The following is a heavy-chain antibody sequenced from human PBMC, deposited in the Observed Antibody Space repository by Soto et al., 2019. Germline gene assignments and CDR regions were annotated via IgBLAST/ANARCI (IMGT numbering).Heavy chain of an antibody. J-gene: IGHJ4*02. D-gene: IGHD4-17*01. CDR1: GFTFSSYA. CDR2: ISYDGSNK. Sequence: QVQLVESGGGVVQPGRSLRLSCAASGFTFSSYAMHWVRQAPGKGLEWVAVISYDGSNKYYADSVKGRFTISRDNSKNTLYLQTNSLRAEDTAVYYCAGSTTVVTPGFDYWGQGTLVTVSS. CDR3: AGSTTVVTPGFDY. V-gene: IGHV3-30-3*01.